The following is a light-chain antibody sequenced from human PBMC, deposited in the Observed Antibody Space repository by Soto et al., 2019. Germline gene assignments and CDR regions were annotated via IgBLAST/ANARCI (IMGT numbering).Light chain of an antibody. CDR1: HNVGVY. V-gene: IGKV3-11*01. CDR3: QQRASWALT. J-gene: IGKJ4*01. CDR2: DAS. Sequence: DIVLTQSPATLSLSPGGRATLSCRANHNVGVYLAWYQQKPGQPPRLLIYDASNRATGIPARFSGSGSGTDFSLTISSLEPEDFAVYYFQQRASWALTFGGRAKGETK.